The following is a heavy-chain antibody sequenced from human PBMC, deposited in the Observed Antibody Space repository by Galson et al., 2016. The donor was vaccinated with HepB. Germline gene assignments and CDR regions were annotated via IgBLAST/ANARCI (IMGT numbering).Heavy chain of an antibody. CDR2: TYHSGST. CDR3: ARGFTVWFDP. V-gene: IGHV4-30-2*01. J-gene: IGHJ5*02. CDR1: GDSFSSGEYS. Sequence: TLSLTCVVSGDSFSSGEYSWNWIRQPPGKALEWIGYTYHSGSTYFNPPLKSRLTINVDSSKNQFSQNLSSVTAADTAVYYCARGFTVWFDPWGQGSLVTVSS. D-gene: IGHD4-17*01.